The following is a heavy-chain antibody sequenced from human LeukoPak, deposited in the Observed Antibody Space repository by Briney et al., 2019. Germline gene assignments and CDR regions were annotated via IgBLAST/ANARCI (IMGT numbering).Heavy chain of an antibody. CDR1: GFTFSSYG. J-gene: IGHJ4*02. CDR3: AKDDDGRGYQTDY. D-gene: IGHD3-22*01. CDR2: VSGSGGTT. Sequence: PGGSLRLSCAASGFTFSSYGMTWVRQGPGKGLEWVSAVSGSGGTTYYADSVKGRFTISRDNSKNTLYLQMNSLRAEDTATYYCAKDDDGRGYQTDYWGQGTLVTVSS. V-gene: IGHV3-23*01.